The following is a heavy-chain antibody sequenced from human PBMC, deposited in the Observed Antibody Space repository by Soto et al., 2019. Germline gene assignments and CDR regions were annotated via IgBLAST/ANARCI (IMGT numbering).Heavy chain of an antibody. CDR1: GFTVSSYV. CDR2: IWSDGSNK. CDR3: ARQVVVVVASSADAFDI. Sequence: QVQLVESGGGVVQPGRSLRLSCAASGFTVSSYVMHWVRQAPGKGLEWVAVIWSDGSNKYYADSVKGRFTISRDNSKNPLYLQMNSLRAEDTAVYYCARQVVVVVASSADAFDICGQGTMVTVSS. D-gene: IGHD2-15*01. V-gene: IGHV3-33*01. J-gene: IGHJ3*02.